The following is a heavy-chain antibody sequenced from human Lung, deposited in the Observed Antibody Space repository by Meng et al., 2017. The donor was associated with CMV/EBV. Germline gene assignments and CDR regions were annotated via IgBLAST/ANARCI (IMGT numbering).Heavy chain of an antibody. D-gene: IGHD3-9*01. J-gene: IGHJ3*01. CDR3: ARDRAWLGRGSFDF. CDR2: IYVSKNT. Sequence: SETLSLTCTVSGVSVTYNSYYWSWIRQSPGKGLEWIGYIYVSKNTKYNPSLQSRVTMSVDTTKNQVFLKLSSVTAADTAEHYCARDRAWLGRGSFDFWGQGTXVTVSS. CDR1: GVSVTYNSYY. V-gene: IGHV4-61*01.